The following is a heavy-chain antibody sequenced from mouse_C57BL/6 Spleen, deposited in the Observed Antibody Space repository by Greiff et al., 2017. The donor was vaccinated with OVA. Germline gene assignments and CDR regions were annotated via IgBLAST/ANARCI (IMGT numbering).Heavy chain of an antibody. V-gene: IGHV1-22*01. D-gene: IGHD2-1*01. CDR3: ARSLYYGSNWYFDV. J-gene: IGHJ1*03. CDR1: GYTFTDYN. Sequence: EVKLQESGPELVKPGASVKMSCKASGYTFTDYNMHWVKQSHGKSLEWIGYINPNNGGTSYNQKFKGKATLTVNKSSSTAYMELRSLTSEDSAVYYCARSLYYGSNWYFDVWGTETTVTVSS. CDR2: INPNNGGT.